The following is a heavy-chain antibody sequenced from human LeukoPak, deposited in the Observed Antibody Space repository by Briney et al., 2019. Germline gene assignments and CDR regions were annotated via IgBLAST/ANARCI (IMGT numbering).Heavy chain of an antibody. CDR2: IYHSGST. Sequence: SETLSLTCTVSGYSISSGYYWGWIRQPPGKGLEWIGSIYHSGSTYYNPSLKSRVTISVDTSKNQLSLKLSSVTAADTAVYYCARGEYGLFDYWGQGTLVTVSS. CDR1: GYSISSGYY. D-gene: IGHD2/OR15-2a*01. J-gene: IGHJ4*02. V-gene: IGHV4-38-2*02. CDR3: ARGEYGLFDY.